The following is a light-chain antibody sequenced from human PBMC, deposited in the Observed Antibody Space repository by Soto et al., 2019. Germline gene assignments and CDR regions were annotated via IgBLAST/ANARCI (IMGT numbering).Light chain of an antibody. J-gene: IGKJ1*01. CDR2: WAS. CDR1: RSVLYSSNNNNY. CDR3: QQYYSTPRT. V-gene: IGKV4-1*01. Sequence: DVVMTQSPDSLAVSLGERATINCKSSRSVLYSSNNNNYLAWYQQKPGQPPKLLIYWASTRESGVPDRFSGSGSGTDFTLTISSLQAEDVAVYYCQQYYSTPRTFGQGTKVEIK.